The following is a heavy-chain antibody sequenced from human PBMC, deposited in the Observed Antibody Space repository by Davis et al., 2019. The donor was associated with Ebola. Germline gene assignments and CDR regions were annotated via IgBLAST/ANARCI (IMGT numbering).Heavy chain of an antibody. D-gene: IGHD4-23*01. CDR2: INHSGTT. Sequence: SETLSLTCAVYGGSFSGYYWSWIRQPPGKGLEWIGEINHSGTTHYNPSLKSRVTISVDTSKNQFSLKLSSVTAADTAVYYCARVFYYGVNLLTTGYYIDVWGKGTTVTVSS. J-gene: IGHJ6*03. CDR3: ARVFYYGVNLLTTGYYIDV. V-gene: IGHV4-34*01. CDR1: GGSFSGYY.